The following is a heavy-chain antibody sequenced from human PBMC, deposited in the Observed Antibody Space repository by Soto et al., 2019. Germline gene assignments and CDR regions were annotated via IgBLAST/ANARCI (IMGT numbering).Heavy chain of an antibody. D-gene: IGHD3-10*01. Sequence: QVQLVQSGAEVKKPGASVKVSCQASGYIFTSYGISWVRQAPGEGLEWLGWISNYNGITNYAQKVQGRATMTTDRSTSTAYMELRSLRSDDTAVYYCAESMGGSGTYVSWGQGTLVTVSS. CDR2: ISNYNGIT. CDR3: AESMGGSGTYVS. CDR1: GYIFTSYG. J-gene: IGHJ4*02. V-gene: IGHV1-18*01.